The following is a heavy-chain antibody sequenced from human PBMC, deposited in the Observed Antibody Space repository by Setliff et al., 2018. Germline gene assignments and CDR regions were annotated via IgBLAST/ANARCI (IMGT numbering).Heavy chain of an antibody. V-gene: IGHV1-69*13. CDR3: AREQQLVFFAPYFDY. Sequence: GASVKVSCKASGDTFSTYTLSWVRQAPGQGLEWMGGIIPLLETVKYAQKFQGRVTITADGSTSTAYMELSSLRSEDTAVYYCAREQQLVFFAPYFDYWGQGTLVTVSS. CDR1: GDTFSTYT. J-gene: IGHJ4*02. CDR2: IIPLLETV. D-gene: IGHD6-13*01.